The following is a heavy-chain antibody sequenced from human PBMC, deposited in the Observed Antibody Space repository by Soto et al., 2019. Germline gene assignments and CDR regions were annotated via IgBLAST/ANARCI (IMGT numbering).Heavy chain of an antibody. CDR3: ARDTGDTTLRQWGRSFHY. V-gene: IGHV1-46*01. CDR2: INPSSGGT. CDR1: GFTFTNYY. Sequence: QVQLVQSGAEVKKPGASVKVSCKASGFTFTNYYIHWVRQAPGRGLEWMGLINPSSGGTFYAQTVEGRVTVTRDTSTGTVYMELSNLRSEDTAVYFCARDTGDTTLRQWGRSFHYWGQGTLVTVSS. J-gene: IGHJ4*02. D-gene: IGHD1-1*01.